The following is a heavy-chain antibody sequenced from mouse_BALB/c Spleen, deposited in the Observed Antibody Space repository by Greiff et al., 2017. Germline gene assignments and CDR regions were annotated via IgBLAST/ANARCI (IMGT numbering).Heavy chain of an antibody. J-gene: IGHJ1*01. CDR2: IWSGGST. V-gene: IGHV2-4-1*01. CDR3: ARYDGYYVYFDV. CDR1: GFSLTSYG. Sequence: QVQLQQSGPGLVQPSQSLSITCTVSGFSLTSYGVHWVRQSPGKGLEWLGVIWSGGSTDYNAAFISRLSISKDNSKSQVFFKMNSLQADDTAIYYCARYDGYYVYFDVWGAGTTVTVSS. D-gene: IGHD2-3*01.